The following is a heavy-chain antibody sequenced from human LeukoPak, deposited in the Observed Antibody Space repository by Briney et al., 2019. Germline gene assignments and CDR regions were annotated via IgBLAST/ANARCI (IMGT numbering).Heavy chain of an antibody. Sequence: GGSLRLSCVASGIAFSNSIMHWVRQAPGKGLEWVSAMSYDGFSKYYADSMKGRLTISRDDSKNTVYLQMKSLRPEDTAVYYCARDVARYYYDSSGSVYWGQGTLVTVSS. CDR1: GIAFSNSI. J-gene: IGHJ4*02. CDR3: ARDVARYYYDSSGSVY. V-gene: IGHV3-30*04. D-gene: IGHD3-22*01. CDR2: MSYDGFSK.